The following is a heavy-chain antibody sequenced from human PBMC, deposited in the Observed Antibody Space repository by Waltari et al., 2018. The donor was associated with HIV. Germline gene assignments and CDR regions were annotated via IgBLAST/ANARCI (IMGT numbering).Heavy chain of an antibody. CDR3: ARVVASAGLRFDR. CDR2: IDYTGRA. V-gene: IGHV4-61*03. D-gene: IGHD2-21*01. Sequence: QVQLQESGPGLVQPSETLSLPCSVSGDSAGSGSYYWSWMRQPPGKGLEWIGNIDYTGRANYNPSLKTRVTISADTSKNHLSLKLTSVTAGDTAIYYCARVVASAGLRFDRWGQGSLVTVSS. J-gene: IGHJ5*02. CDR1: GDSAGSGSYY.